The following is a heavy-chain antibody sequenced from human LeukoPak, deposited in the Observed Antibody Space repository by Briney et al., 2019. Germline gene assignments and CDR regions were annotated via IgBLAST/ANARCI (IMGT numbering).Heavy chain of an antibody. CDR1: GYSFTSYW. V-gene: IGHV5-51*01. CDR3: ARLQYCSSTSCYGWIDP. J-gene: IGHJ5*02. D-gene: IGHD2-2*01. CDR2: IYPGDSDT. Sequence: GESLKISCKGSGYSFTSYWIGWVRQMPGKGVEWVGIIYPGDSDTRYSQSFQGQVTISADKSISTAYLQWSSLKASDTAMYYCARLQYCSSTSCYGWIDPWGQGTLFTVSS.